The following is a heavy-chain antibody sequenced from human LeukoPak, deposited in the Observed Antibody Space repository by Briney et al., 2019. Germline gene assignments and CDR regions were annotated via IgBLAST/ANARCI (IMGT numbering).Heavy chain of an antibody. CDR1: GGSISSGSYY. CDR2: IYTSGST. CDR3: ARDGPAYGSGSPYYFDY. J-gene: IGHJ4*02. D-gene: IGHD3-10*01. Sequence: SETLSLTCTVSGGSISSGSYYWSWIRQPAGKGLEWIGRIYTSGSTNYNPSLKSRVTISVDTSKNQFSLKLSSVTAADTAVYYCARDGPAYGSGSPYYFDYWGQGTLVTVSS. V-gene: IGHV4-61*02.